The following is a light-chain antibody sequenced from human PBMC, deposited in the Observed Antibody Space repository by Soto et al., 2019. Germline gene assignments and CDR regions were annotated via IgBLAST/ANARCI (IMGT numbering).Light chain of an antibody. J-gene: IGLJ1*01. CDR1: GSDVGTYNL. CDR3: CSYAGTVADV. V-gene: IGLV2-23*02. CDR2: EVN. Sequence: QSALTQPASVSWSPGQSITISCAGTGSDVGTYNLVSWYQQHPGKASKLIICEVNTRPSGISNSFSGSKSGDTASLTISGFQAEDEADYFCCSYAGTVADVFGTGTKVTVL.